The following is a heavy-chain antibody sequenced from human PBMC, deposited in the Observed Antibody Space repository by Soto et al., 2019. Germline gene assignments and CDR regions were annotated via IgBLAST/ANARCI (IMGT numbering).Heavy chain of an antibody. CDR1: GFSLTTSGVG. Sequence: QITLNESGPTVVRPTETLTLTCRFSGFSLTTSGVGVGWIRQSPGKAQEWLALIYWDDDKRYSASLKSRLTITNDSSKNQLVLTVSDLDPTDTATYYCAHRVLRTVFGLVTTTAIYFDFWGQGTPVAVSS. CDR3: AHRVLRTVFGLVTTTAIYFDF. D-gene: IGHD3-3*01. V-gene: IGHV2-5*02. J-gene: IGHJ4*02. CDR2: IYWDDDK.